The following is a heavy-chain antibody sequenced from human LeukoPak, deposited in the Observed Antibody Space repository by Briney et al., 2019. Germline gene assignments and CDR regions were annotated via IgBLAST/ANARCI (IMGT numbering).Heavy chain of an antibody. Sequence: SETLSLTCAVSGYSISSGYYWGWIRQPPGKGLEWIGSIYHSGSTYYNPSLKSRVTISVDTSKNQFSLKLSSVTAADTAVYYCARGYCISSSCYSAIFDYWGQGTLVTVSS. V-gene: IGHV4-38-2*01. CDR2: IYHSGST. CDR3: ARGYCISSSCYSAIFDY. J-gene: IGHJ4*02. D-gene: IGHD2-2*02. CDR1: GYSISSGYY.